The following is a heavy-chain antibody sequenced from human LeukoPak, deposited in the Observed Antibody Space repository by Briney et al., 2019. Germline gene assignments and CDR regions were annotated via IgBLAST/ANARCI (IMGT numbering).Heavy chain of an antibody. D-gene: IGHD6-13*01. V-gene: IGHV3-23*01. CDR2: ISANGGTT. CDR1: GFTFSTYA. CDR3: AKPPPDSSSWLFDY. Sequence: GGSLRLSCAASGFTFSTYAMSWVRQAPGKGLEWVSTISANGGTTYYADSVKGRFTIPRDNSKNTLYLQMNSLRVEDTAIYYCAKPPPDSSSWLFDYWGQGTLVTVSS. J-gene: IGHJ4*02.